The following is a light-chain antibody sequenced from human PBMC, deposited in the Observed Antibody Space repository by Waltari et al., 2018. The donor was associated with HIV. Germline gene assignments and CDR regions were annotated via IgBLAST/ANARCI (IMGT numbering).Light chain of an antibody. CDR3: ATLDDSLNGPV. CDR1: SSNIGDNA. V-gene: IGLV1-44*01. Sequence: QSVLTQPPSVSGTPGQRVPISCSGSSSNIGDNAVSWYQQSPGTAPKLLIYSNNQRPSGVPDRFSGSKSGTSASLAISGLQSEDEADYYCATLDDSLNGPVFGGGTKVTVL. CDR2: SNN. J-gene: IGLJ2*01.